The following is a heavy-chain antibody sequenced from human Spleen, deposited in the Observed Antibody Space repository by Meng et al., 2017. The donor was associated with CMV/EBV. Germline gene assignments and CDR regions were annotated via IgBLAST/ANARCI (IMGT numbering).Heavy chain of an antibody. CDR2: ISSSGTTI. J-gene: IGHJ4*02. Sequence: GESLKISCAASGFTFSDSYMSWIRQAPGKGLEWVSYISSSGTTIYYADSVKGRFTISRDDAKNSLFLQMDSLRAEDTALYYCARNFRYNYGFDFWGQGTLVTVSS. D-gene: IGHD5-18*01. CDR1: GFTFSDSY. CDR3: ARNFRYNYGFDF. V-gene: IGHV3-11*04.